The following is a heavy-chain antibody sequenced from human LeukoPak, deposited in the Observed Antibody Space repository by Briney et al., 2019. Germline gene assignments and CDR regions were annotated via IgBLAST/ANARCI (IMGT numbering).Heavy chain of an antibody. CDR2: IYYSGST. Sequence: PSETLSLTCTVSGGSISSSGYYWGWLRQPPGKGLEWIGSIYYSGSTYYNPSLKSRVTISGDTSKNQFSLKLSSVTAADTAVYYCARSIAARPFPFDYWGQGTLVTVSS. J-gene: IGHJ4*02. CDR3: ARSIAARPFPFDY. V-gene: IGHV4-39*07. CDR1: GGSISSSGYY. D-gene: IGHD6-6*01.